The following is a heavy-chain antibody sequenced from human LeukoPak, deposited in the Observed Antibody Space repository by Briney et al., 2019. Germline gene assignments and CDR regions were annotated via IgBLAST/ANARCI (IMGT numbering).Heavy chain of an antibody. J-gene: IGHJ4*02. CDR2: IWNDGTNK. D-gene: IGHD5-18*01. V-gene: IGHV3-30*02. CDR3: AKDTYSYGYFDY. CDR1: GFSFSVYG. Sequence: GGSLRLSCAGSGFSFSVYGIHWVRQAPGKGLEWVAVIWNDGTNKYYADSVKGRFTISRDNSKNTLYLQMNSLRAEDTAVYYCAKDTYSYGYFDYWGQGTLVTVSS.